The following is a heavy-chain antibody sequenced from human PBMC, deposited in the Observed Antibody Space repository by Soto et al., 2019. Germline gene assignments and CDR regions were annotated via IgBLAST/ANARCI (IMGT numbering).Heavy chain of an antibody. V-gene: IGHV4-59*02. J-gene: IGHJ4*02. CDR3: ARASMLDYGDYGEFDY. D-gene: IGHD4-17*01. CDR2: IYYSGST. Sequence: SATLSLTWTVSGGSGGSYDWSLIRKPPGKGLEWIGYIYYSGSTNYNPSLKSRVTISVDTSKNQFSLKLSSVTAADTAVYYCARASMLDYGDYGEFDYWGKGTLVTVS. CDR1: GGSGGSYD.